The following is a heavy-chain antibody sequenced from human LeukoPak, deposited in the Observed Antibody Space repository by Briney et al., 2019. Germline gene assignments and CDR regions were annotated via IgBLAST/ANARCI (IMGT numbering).Heavy chain of an antibody. CDR2: INPSGGST. Sequence: ASVKVSCKASGYTFTIYYIHLVRQAPGQGLEWMGLINPSGGSTNYAQKFQVRVTMTRDTSTSTVYMELISLRSEDTAVYYCARGPRITLIRGGQWYYYMDVWGKGNTVTISS. CDR1: GYTFTIYY. V-gene: IGHV1-46*01. J-gene: IGHJ6*03. CDR3: ARGPRITLIRGGQWYYYMDV. D-gene: IGHD3-10*01.